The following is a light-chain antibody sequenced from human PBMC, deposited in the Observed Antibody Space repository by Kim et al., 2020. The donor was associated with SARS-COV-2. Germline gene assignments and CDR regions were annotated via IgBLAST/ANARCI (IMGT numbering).Light chain of an antibody. CDR1: QGISSY. V-gene: IGKV1-8*01. CDR3: QQYYSYPFT. Sequence: AIRMTQSPSSLSASTGDRVTITCRASQGISSYLAWYQQKPGIAPKLLIYAASTLQSGVPSRFSGSGSGTDFTLTISCLQSEDFATYYCQQYYSYPFTFGPGTKVDIK. CDR2: AAS. J-gene: IGKJ3*01.